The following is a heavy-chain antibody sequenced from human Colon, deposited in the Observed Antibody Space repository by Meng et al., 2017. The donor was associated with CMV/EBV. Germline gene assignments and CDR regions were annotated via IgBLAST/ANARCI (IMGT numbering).Heavy chain of an antibody. D-gene: IGHD6-13*01. Sequence: WMPWVRQAPGKGLEWVANINQAGSAKYYVDSVTGRFTISRDNAKNSLYLQMNSLRAEDTAVYCCARDPKPSRRAGLQQLVFIRGPFDSWGQGTLVTVSS. CDR2: INQAGSAK. J-gene: IGHJ4*02. CDR1: W. CDR3: ARDPKPSRRAGLQQLVFIRGPFDS. V-gene: IGHV3-7*01.